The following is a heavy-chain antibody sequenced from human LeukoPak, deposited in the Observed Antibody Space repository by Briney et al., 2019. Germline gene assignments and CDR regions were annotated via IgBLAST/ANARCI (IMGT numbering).Heavy chain of an antibody. J-gene: IGHJ4*02. CDR3: ARGPRGGSSWYELDY. D-gene: IGHD6-13*01. V-gene: IGHV4-59*01. Sequence: ASETLSLTCTASGGSISSYYWSWIRQPPGKGLEWIGYIYYSGSTNYNPSLKSRVTISVDTSKNQFSLKLSSVTAADTAVYYCARGPRGGSSWYELDYWGQGTLVTVSS. CDR2: IYYSGST. CDR1: GGSISSYY.